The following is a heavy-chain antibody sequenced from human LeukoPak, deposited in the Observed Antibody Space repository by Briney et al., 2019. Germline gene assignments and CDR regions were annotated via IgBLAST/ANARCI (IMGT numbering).Heavy chain of an antibody. D-gene: IGHD3-3*01. V-gene: IGHV1-2*02. J-gene: IGHJ5*02. Sequence: GASVKVSCKASGYTFTGYYMHWVRQAPGQGLEWMGWINPNSGGTNYAQKFQGRVTMTRNTSISTAYMELSSLRSEDTAVYCCARRGFNPDYDFWSGSRYDWFDPWGQGTLVTVSS. CDR2: INPNSGGT. CDR3: ARRGFNPDYDFWSGSRYDWFDP. CDR1: GYTFTGYY.